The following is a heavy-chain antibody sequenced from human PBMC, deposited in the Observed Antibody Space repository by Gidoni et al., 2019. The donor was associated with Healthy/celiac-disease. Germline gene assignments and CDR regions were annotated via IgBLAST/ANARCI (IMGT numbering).Heavy chain of an antibody. CDR2: ISSSSSYI. J-gene: IGHJ3*02. D-gene: IGHD6-19*01. CDR1: GFTFSSYS. CDR3: ARIAVAGTDDAFDI. Sequence: EVQLVESGGGLVKPGGSLRLSCAASGFTFSSYSMNWVRQAPGKGLEWVSSISSSSSYIYYADSVKGRFTISRDNAKNSLYLQMNSLRAEDTAVYYCARIAVAGTDDAFDIWGQGTMVTVSS. V-gene: IGHV3-21*01.